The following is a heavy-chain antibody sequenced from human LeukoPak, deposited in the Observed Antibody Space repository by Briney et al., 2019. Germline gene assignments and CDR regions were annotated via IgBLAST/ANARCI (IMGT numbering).Heavy chain of an antibody. CDR1: GFTFSSYA. V-gene: IGHV3-23*01. Sequence: PGGSLRLSCAASGFTFSSYAMSWVRQAPGKGLEWVSAISGSGGSTYYADSVKGRFTISRDNSKNTLYLQMNSLRAEDTAIYYCAKGISNYRTEVVVAATPWFDPWGQGTLVTVSS. D-gene: IGHD2-15*01. CDR2: ISGSGGST. J-gene: IGHJ5*02. CDR3: AKGISNYRTEVVVAATPWFDP.